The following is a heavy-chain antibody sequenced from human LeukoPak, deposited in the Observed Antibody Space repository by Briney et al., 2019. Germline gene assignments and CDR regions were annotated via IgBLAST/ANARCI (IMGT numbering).Heavy chain of an antibody. D-gene: IGHD3-22*01. J-gene: IGHJ4*02. CDR1: GGSISSSSYD. CDR3: ARDFGDSSGYSGSDY. CDR2: IYYSGST. Sequence: SEPLSLTCTVSGGSISSSSYDWDWIRQPPGKGLERIGSIYYSGSTYYNPSLKSRVTISVDTSKNQFSLKVSSVTAADTAVYYCARDFGDSSGYSGSDYWGQGTLVTVSS. V-gene: IGHV4-39*07.